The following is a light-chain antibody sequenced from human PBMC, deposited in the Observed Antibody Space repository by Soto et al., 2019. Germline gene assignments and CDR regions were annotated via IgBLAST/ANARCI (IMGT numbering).Light chain of an antibody. CDR2: TNN. J-gene: IGLJ1*01. CDR1: TSNIGSNP. V-gene: IGLV1-44*01. Sequence: QSVLTQPPSGSGTPGQTVTISCSESTSNIGSNPVNWYQQLPGTAPRLLISTNNQRPSGVPDRFSGSRSGTSASLAISGLQSEDEADYYCAAWDDRLNGPSYVFGTGTKVTVL. CDR3: AAWDDRLNGPSYV.